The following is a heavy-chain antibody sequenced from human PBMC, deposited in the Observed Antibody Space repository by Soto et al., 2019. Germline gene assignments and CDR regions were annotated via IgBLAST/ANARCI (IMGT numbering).Heavy chain of an antibody. CDR3: ARRIYGSGPQNWFDP. Sequence: SETLSLTCAVYGGSFSGYYWSWIRQPPGKGLEWIGEINHSGSTNYNPSLKSRVTISVDTSKNQFSLKLSSVTAADTAVYYCARRIYGSGPQNWFDPWGQGTLVTVSS. CDR2: INHSGST. CDR1: GGSFSGYY. J-gene: IGHJ5*02. V-gene: IGHV4-34*01. D-gene: IGHD3-10*01.